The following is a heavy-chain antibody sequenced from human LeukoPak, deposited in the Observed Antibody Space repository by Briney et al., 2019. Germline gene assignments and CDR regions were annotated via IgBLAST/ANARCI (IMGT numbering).Heavy chain of an antibody. J-gene: IGHJ4*01. V-gene: IGHV4-59*08. CDR1: GGSISSYY. CDR3: ARHMGLGYTYFYPYFDY. D-gene: IGHD1-1*01. CDR2: IYYSGST. Sequence: PSETLSLTCTVSGGSISSYYWSWIRQPPGKGLEWIAYIYYSGSTNYNPSLKSRVTISVDASKNQFSLKLSSVTAADTAVYYCARHMGLGYTYFYPYFDYWGQGTLVTVSS.